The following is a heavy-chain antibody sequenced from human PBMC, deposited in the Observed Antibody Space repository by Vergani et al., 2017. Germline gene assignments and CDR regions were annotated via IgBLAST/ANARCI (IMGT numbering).Heavy chain of an antibody. CDR1: GFTFSSYS. CDR2: ISSSSSYI. J-gene: IGHJ6*02. Sequence: EVQLVESGGGLVKPGGSLRLSYAASGFTFSSYSMNWVRQAPGKGLEWVSSISSSSSYIYYADSVTGRFTSSRDKAKKSLYLQMNSLRAEDTAVYYCARDTRYDSSCYYYGMDVWGQGTTVTVSS. CDR3: ARDTRYDSSCYYYGMDV. D-gene: IGHD3-22*01. V-gene: IGHV3-21*01.